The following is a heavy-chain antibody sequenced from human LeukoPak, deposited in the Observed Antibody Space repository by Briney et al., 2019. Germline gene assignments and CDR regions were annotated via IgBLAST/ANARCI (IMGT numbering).Heavy chain of an antibody. CDR3: ARAPTYGPGSSFDY. CDR2: ISSSDTTM. D-gene: IGHD3-10*01. Sequence: GGSLRLSCAASGFTFRDYDMTWIRQAPGKGLERVSYISSSDTTMYNADSVKGRFTISRDNAKNSLYLQMNSLRAEDTAVYYCARAPTYGPGSSFDYWGQGTLVTVSS. V-gene: IGHV3-11*01. J-gene: IGHJ4*02. CDR1: GFTFRDYD.